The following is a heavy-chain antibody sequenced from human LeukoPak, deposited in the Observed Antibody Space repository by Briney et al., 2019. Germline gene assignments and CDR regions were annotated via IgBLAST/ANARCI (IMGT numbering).Heavy chain of an antibody. J-gene: IGHJ5*02. CDR1: GFTFSNYW. CDR2: INSDGINT. Sequence: PGGSLRLSCAASGFTFSNYWMHWVRHAPGKGLVWVSRINSDGINTTYADSVKGRFTISRDNAKNTLNLQMNSLRAEDTAVYYCAKDQYYNWFDPWGQGTLVTVSS. CDR3: AKDQYYNWFDP. V-gene: IGHV3-74*01.